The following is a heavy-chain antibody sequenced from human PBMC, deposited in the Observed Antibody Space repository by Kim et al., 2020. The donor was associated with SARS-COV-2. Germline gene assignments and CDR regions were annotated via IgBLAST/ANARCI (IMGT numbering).Heavy chain of an antibody. CDR3: ARVSDFWSEKDV. D-gene: IGHD3-3*01. J-gene: IGHJ6*02. Sequence: SETLSLTCTVSGGSISSGGYYWSWIRQHPGKGLEWIGYIYYSGSTYYNPSLKSRVTISVDTSKNQFSLKLSSVTAADTAVYYCARVSDFWSEKDVWGQGTTVTVSS. CDR2: IYYSGST. V-gene: IGHV4-31*03. CDR1: GGSISSGGYY.